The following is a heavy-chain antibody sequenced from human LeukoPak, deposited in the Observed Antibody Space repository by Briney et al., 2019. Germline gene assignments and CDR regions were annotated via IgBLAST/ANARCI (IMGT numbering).Heavy chain of an antibody. J-gene: IGHJ2*01. CDR2: IWYDGSNK. D-gene: IGHD6-19*01. V-gene: IGHV3-33*06. Sequence: PGGSLRLSCAASGFTFSSYGMHWVRQAPGKGLEWVAVIWYDGSNKYYADSVKGRFTISRDNSKNTLYLQMNSLRAEDTAVYYCAKDGVAVAPGWYFDLWGRGTLVPVSS. CDR3: AKDGVAVAPGWYFDL. CDR1: GFTFSSYG.